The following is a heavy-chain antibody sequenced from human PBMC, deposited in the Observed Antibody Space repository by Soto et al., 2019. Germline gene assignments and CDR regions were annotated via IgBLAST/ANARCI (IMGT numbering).Heavy chain of an antibody. V-gene: IGHV1-46*01. CDR1: GYTFTSYY. CDR3: ARAYKWGYHDAFDI. J-gene: IGHJ3*02. D-gene: IGHD1-1*01. Sequence: ASVKVSCKSSGYTFTSYYMHWVRQAPGQGLEWMGIINPSGGSTSYAQKFQGRVTMARDASTSTVYMELSSLRSEDTAVYYCARAYKWGYHDAFDIWGQGTMVTVSS. CDR2: INPSGGST.